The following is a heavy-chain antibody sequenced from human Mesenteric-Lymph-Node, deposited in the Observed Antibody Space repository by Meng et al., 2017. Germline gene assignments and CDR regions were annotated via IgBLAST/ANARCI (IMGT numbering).Heavy chain of an antibody. J-gene: IGHJ4*02. D-gene: IGHD5-24*01. CDR2: ISSSSSYI. V-gene: IGHV3-21*01. CDR3: ARNVRLRDGYNSDY. Sequence: ELQLVESGGGLVKPGGSLRLSCAPAAFTFSSYSTNWVRQAPGKGLEWVSSISSSSSYIYYADSVKGRFTISRDNAKNSLYLQMNSLRAEDTAVYYCARNVRLRDGYNSDYWGQGTLVTVSS. CDR1: AFTFSSYS.